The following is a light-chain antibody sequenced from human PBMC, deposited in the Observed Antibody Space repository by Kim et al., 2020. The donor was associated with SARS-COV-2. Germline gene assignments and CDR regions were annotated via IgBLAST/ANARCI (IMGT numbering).Light chain of an antibody. CDR3: AAWDDSFNWV. Sequence: ELTQPPSASGTPGQRVTISCSGSSSNIGSNYVYWYQQLPGTAPKLLIYRNNQRPSGVPDRFSGSKSGTSASLAISGLRSEDEADYYCAAWDDSFNWVFGGGTQLTVL. J-gene: IGLJ3*02. CDR1: SSNIGSNY. V-gene: IGLV1-47*01. CDR2: RNN.